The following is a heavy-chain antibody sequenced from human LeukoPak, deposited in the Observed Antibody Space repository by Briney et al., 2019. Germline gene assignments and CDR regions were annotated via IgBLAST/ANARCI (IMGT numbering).Heavy chain of an antibody. D-gene: IGHD1-26*01. V-gene: IGHV1-8*01. CDR2: MNPNSGNT. Sequence: ASVKVSCKASGHTFTSYDINWVRQATGQGLEWMGWMNPNSGNTGYAQKFQGRVTMTRNTSISTAYMELSSLRSEDTAVYYCARGVTARGSAFDIWGQGTMVTVSS. CDR1: GHTFTSYD. CDR3: ARGVTARGSAFDI. J-gene: IGHJ3*02.